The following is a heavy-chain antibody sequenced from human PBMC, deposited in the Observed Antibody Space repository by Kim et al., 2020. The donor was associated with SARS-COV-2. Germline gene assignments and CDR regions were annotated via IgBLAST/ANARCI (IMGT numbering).Heavy chain of an antibody. V-gene: IGHV4-59*01. Sequence: TNYHPPLKSRVTRSVDTSKSQFALKLSSGTAADTAVYYCAGDSYGWSFDYWGQGTLVTVSS. D-gene: IGHD5-18*01. CDR2: T. CDR3: AGDSYGWSFDY. J-gene: IGHJ4*02.